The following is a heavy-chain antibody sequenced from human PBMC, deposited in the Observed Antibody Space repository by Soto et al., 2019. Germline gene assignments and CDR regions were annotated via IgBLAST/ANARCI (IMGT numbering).Heavy chain of an antibody. D-gene: IGHD4-17*01. V-gene: IGHV3-33*01. CDR2: IWYDGSNK. CDR3: ARDHGDYGGPMALDI. J-gene: IGHJ3*02. CDR1: GFTFRSYG. Sequence: QEQLVESGGGVVQPGRSLRLSCAASGFTFRSYGMHWVRQAPGKGLEWVAVIWYDGSNKYYADSVKGRFTLSRDNSKNTVFLQMNSLRVEDTAAYYCARDHGDYGGPMALDIWGQGTMVTVSS.